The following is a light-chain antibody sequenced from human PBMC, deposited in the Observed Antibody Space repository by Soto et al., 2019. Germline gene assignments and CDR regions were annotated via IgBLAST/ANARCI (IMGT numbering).Light chain of an antibody. CDR3: SSYTSGSTLV. CDR1: SSDVGGYNY. J-gene: IGLJ2*01. CDR2: EVS. Sequence: QSALTQPASVSGSPGQSITISCTGSSSDVGGYNYVSWYQQHPGKAPKLMIYEVSNRPSGISNRFSGSKSGNTASLTLSGLQAEDAAYYYCSSYTSGSTLVFGGGTKLTVL. V-gene: IGLV2-14*01.